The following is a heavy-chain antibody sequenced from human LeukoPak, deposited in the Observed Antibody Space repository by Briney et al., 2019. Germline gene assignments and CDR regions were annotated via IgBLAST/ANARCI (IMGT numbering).Heavy chain of an antibody. J-gene: IGHJ6*02. V-gene: IGHV1-3*01. CDR2: INAGNGNR. CDR3: ARDIVVVVAAIIIGGMDV. Sequence: GASVKVSCKASGYTFTSYAMHWVRQAPGQRLEWMGWINAGNGNRKYSQKFQGRVTITRDTSASTAYMELSSLRSEDTAVYYCARDIVVVVAAIIIGGMDVWGQGTTVTVSS. CDR1: GYTFTSYA. D-gene: IGHD2-15*01.